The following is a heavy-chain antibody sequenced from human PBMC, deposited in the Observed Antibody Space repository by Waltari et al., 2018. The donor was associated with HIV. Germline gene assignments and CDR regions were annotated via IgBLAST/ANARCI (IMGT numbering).Heavy chain of an antibody. CDR1: GYTFPSHA. Sequence: QVQPVQSGADVKKPGASVQDSCKASGYTFPSHAIHWVHQAPGQRLEWMGWINAGNDNTKYSQKFQGRVTITRDTSANTAYMELSSLRSEDTAVYYCARWFSSSWYYYGMDVWGQGTTVTVSS. J-gene: IGHJ6*02. CDR3: ARWFSSSWYYYGMDV. D-gene: IGHD6-13*01. CDR2: INAGNDNT. V-gene: IGHV1-3*01.